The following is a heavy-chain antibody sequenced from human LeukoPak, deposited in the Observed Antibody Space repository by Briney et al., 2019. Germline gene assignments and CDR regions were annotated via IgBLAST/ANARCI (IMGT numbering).Heavy chain of an antibody. J-gene: IGHJ4*02. V-gene: IGHV4-59*08. CDR1: GVSINTYF. CDR3: ARQGGPSGFDY. CDR2: IYYSGST. Sequence: PSETLSLTCTVSGVSINTYFWSWIRQPPGKGLEWIGYIYYSGSTNYNPSLKSRVTISVDTSKNQFSLKLSSVTAADTAVYYCARQGGPSGFDYWGQGTLVTVSS. D-gene: IGHD1-1*01.